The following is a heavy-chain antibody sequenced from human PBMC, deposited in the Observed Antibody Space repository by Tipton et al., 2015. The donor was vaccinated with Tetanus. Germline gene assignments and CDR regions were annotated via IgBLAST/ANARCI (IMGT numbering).Heavy chain of an antibody. V-gene: IGHV5-51*01. CDR2: IYPGDSDT. D-gene: IGHD3-3*01. CDR3: ARHPDFWSGYYFDL. J-gene: IGHJ4*02. Sequence: QLVQSGAEVKKAGESLKISCQGSGYNFNLYWIAWVRQMPGKGLEWMGIIYPGDSDTTYSPSFQGHVTISVDKSINTAYLQWDSLKASDTAIYYCARHPDFWSGYYFDLWGQGTLVNVSS. CDR1: GYNFNLYW.